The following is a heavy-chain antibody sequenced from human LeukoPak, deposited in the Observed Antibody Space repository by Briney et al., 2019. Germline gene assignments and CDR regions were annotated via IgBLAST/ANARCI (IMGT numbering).Heavy chain of an antibody. CDR1: GFTFSSAW. V-gene: IGHV3-15*01. CDR2: IKSKTDGGTT. CDR3: TTDSSYRITMVRGVIIKMKDLDY. Sequence: GGSLRLSCAASGFTFSSAWMSWVRQAPGQGLEWVGRIKSKTDGGTTDYAAPVKGRFTISRDDSKNTLYLQMNSLKTEDTAVYYCTTDSSYRITMVRGVIIKMKDLDYWGQGTLVTISS. D-gene: IGHD3-10*01. J-gene: IGHJ4*02.